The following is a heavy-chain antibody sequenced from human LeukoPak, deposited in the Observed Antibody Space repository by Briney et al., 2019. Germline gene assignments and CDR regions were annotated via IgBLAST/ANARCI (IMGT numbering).Heavy chain of an antibody. CDR1: GFTFSSYA. CDR3: AKDIPLPSDPHDAFDI. Sequence: GGSLRLSCAASGFTFSSYAMSWVRQAPGKGLEWVSAISGSGGSTYYADSVKGRFTTSRDNSKNTLYLQMNSLRAEDTAVYYCAKDIPLPSDPHDAFDIWGQGTMVTVSS. V-gene: IGHV3-23*01. D-gene: IGHD2-2*01. J-gene: IGHJ3*02. CDR2: ISGSGGST.